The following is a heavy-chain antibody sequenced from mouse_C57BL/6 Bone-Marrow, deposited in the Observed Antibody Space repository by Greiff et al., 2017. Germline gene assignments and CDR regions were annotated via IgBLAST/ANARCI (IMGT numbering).Heavy chain of an antibody. J-gene: IGHJ3*01. CDR1: GFTFSSYT. D-gene: IGHD2-14*01. CDR2: ISGGGGNT. CDR3: ASPYRERGFAY. V-gene: IGHV5-9*01. Sequence: EVKLVESGGGLVKPGGSLKLSCAASGFTFSSYTMSWVRQTPEKRLEWVATISGGGGNTYYPDSVKGRITISRDNAKNTLYLQMSSLRSEDAALYYCASPYRERGFAYWGQGTLVTVSA.